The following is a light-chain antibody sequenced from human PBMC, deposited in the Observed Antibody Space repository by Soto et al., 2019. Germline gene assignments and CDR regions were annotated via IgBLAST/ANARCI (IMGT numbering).Light chain of an antibody. CDR1: QDVSRS. V-gene: IGKV1-9*01. CDR2: AAS. J-gene: IGKJ1*01. CDR3: QHYKMYSPWT. Sequence: DTQLTQSPSFLSASVGDRVTIACRASQDVSRSVGWYQQKPGTAPKLLISAASTLNSGVPSRFSGSGSGTDFTLTISSLQPEDFATYYCQHYKMYSPWTFGQGTKVEIK.